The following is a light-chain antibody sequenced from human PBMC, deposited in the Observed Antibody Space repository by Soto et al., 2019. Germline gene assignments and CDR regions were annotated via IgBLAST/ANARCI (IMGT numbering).Light chain of an antibody. CDR2: DVS. CDR1: SSDVGGYNY. CDR3: CSYTSSSTYV. J-gene: IGLJ1*01. V-gene: IGLV2-14*01. Sequence: QSALTQPASVSGSPGQSITISCTGTSSDVGGYNYVSWYQQHPGKAPKLMIYDVSNRPSGVSNRFSGSKSGNTASLTISGLQAEDEVDYYCCSYTSSSTYVFGTGTKLTVL.